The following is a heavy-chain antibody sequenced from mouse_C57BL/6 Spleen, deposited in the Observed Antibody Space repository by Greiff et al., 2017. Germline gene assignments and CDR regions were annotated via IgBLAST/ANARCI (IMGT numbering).Heavy chain of an antibody. CDR1: GFTFSDYG. D-gene: IGHD1-1*01. J-gene: IGHJ1*03. CDR3: ALGSSYGYFDV. CDR2: ISSGSSTI. V-gene: IGHV5-17*01. Sequence: EVKLMESGGGLVKPGGSLKLSCAASGFTFSDYGMHWVRQAPEKGLEWVAYISSGSSTIYYADTVKGRFTISRDNAKNTLFLQMTSLRSEDTAMYYCALGSSYGYFDVWGTGTTVTVSS.